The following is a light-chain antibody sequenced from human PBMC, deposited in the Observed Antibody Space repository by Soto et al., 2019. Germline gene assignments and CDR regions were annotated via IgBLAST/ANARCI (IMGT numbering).Light chain of an antibody. CDR2: GAS. V-gene: IGKV3-15*01. Sequence: EIVMTQSPATLSVSPGERATLSCRASQSVSSNLAWYQQKPGQAPRLLIYGASTRATGIPARFSGSRSGTEFTLTISRLQSEDFAVYYCQQYNKWPPYTFGQGTNLEIK. J-gene: IGKJ2*01. CDR3: QQYNKWPPYT. CDR1: QSVSSN.